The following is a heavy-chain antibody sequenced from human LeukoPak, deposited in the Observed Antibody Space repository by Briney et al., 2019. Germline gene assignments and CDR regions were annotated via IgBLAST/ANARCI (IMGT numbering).Heavy chain of an antibody. CDR1: GFTFSTYS. Sequence: GGSLRLSCAASGFTFSTYSMSWVRQAPGKGLEWVSGISGSGGNTYYADSVKGRFTISRDNSKNTLYLQMNSLRAEDTAIFYCAKYPASSGYFDYWGQGTPVTVSS. CDR2: ISGSGGNT. D-gene: IGHD1-26*01. V-gene: IGHV3-23*01. J-gene: IGHJ4*02. CDR3: AKYPASSGYFDY.